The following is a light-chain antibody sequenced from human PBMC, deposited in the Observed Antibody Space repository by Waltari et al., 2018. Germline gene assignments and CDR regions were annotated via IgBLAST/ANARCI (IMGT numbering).Light chain of an antibody. Sequence: DIQMTQSPSSLSASVGDRVTITCRASQDIWFSLVWYQQKPGKAPKLLLFAASRSESGVPSRFSGSGSGTKYTLTISSLQPEDFATYYCQQYYNTPPWTFGQGTKVEIK. CDR3: QQYYNTPPWT. CDR1: QDIWFS. V-gene: IGKV1-NL1*01. CDR2: AAS. J-gene: IGKJ1*01.